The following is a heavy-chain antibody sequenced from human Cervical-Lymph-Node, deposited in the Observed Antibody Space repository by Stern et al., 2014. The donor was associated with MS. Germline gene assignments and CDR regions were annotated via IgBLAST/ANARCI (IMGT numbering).Heavy chain of an antibody. CDR1: GYSFTGYH. J-gene: IGHJ3*02. Sequence: QMQLVQSGAEVKKPGASVKVPCTASGYSFTGYHMHWVRQAPGQGLEWLGWINPNSGGTNYAQKFQGWVTMTRDTSISTAYMELSRLRSDDTAVYYCARGGRSSGWSPPDAFDIWGQGTMVTVSS. V-gene: IGHV1-2*04. D-gene: IGHD6-19*01. CDR2: INPNSGGT. CDR3: ARGGRSSGWSPPDAFDI.